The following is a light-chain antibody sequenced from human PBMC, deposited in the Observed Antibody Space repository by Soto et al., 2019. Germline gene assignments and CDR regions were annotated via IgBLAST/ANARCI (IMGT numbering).Light chain of an antibody. Sequence: QSVLTQPPSASGTPGQRVTIACSGSSSNIGSNYVYWYQQIPGTAPKLLIYRNNQRPSGVPARFSGSKSGTSASLAISGRRSEDEADYYCAAWDDSLSGHVVFGGGTKLTVL. V-gene: IGLV1-47*01. CDR1: SSNIGSNY. J-gene: IGLJ2*01. CDR2: RNN. CDR3: AAWDDSLSGHVV.